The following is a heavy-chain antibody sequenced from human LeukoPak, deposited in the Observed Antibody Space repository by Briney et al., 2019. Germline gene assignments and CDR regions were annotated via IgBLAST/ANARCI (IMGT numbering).Heavy chain of an antibody. Sequence: PSETLSLTCTVSGGSISSSSYYWSWIRQPAGKGLEWIGRIYTSGSTNYNPSLKSRVTISVDTSKNQFSLKLSSVTAADTAVYYCARDSGGIFTLGSGFDP. D-gene: IGHD2-15*01. V-gene: IGHV4-61*02. CDR3: ARDSGGIFTLGSGFDP. CDR1: GGSISSSSYY. J-gene: IGHJ5*02. CDR2: IYTSGST.